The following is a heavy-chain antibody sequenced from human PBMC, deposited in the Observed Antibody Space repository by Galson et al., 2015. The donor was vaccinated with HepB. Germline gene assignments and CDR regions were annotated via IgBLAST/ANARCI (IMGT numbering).Heavy chain of an antibody. D-gene: IGHD2-15*01. CDR1: GASISSGGYY. CDR3: ARDARSLPPRGYFDY. Sequence: TLSLTCTVSGASISSGGYYWNWIRQNPGKGLEWLGYIYYSGSTYYNPSLKSRLTISLDTSNNQFSLKLASVTAADTAVYYCARDARSLPPRGYFDYWGQGALVTVSS. J-gene: IGHJ4*02. V-gene: IGHV4-31*03. CDR2: IYYSGST.